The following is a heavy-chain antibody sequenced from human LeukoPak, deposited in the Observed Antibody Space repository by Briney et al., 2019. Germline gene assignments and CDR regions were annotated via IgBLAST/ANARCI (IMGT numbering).Heavy chain of an antibody. CDR3: ARAPLWDFVVVPAAISAFDI. CDR2: INPNSGGT. D-gene: IGHD2-2*02. Sequence: ASVKVSCKASGYTFTGYYMHWVRQAPGQGLEWMGWINPNSGGTNYAQKFQGRVTMTRDTSISTAYMELSRLRSDDTAVYYCARAPLWDFVVVPAAISAFDIWGQGTMVTVSS. J-gene: IGHJ3*02. V-gene: IGHV1-2*02. CDR1: GYTFTGYY.